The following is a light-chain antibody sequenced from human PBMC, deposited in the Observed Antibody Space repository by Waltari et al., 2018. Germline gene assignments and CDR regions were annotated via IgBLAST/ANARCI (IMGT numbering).Light chain of an antibody. J-gene: IGLJ3*02. Sequence: QSALTHPASVSGSPGPSLTLSCTGTRNEHGGYNYVSWYQQHPGKAPKLMIYEVSNRPSGVSNRFSGSKSGNTASLTISGLQAEDEADYYCSSYTSSSTWVFGGGTKLTVL. CDR1: RNEHGGYNY. CDR2: EVS. CDR3: SSYTSSSTWV. V-gene: IGLV2-14*01.